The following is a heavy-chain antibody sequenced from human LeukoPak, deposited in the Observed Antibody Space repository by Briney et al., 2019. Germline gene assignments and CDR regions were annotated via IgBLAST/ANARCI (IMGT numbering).Heavy chain of an antibody. J-gene: IGHJ4*02. CDR1: GFTFSSYS. D-gene: IGHD3-22*01. CDR2: ISSSSSYI. V-gene: IGHV3-21*01. CDR3: ARGALPHYYDSSGYYYYFDY. Sequence: GGSLRLSCAASGFTFSSYSRNWVRQAPGKGLEWVSSISSSSSYIYYADSVKGRFTISRDNAKNSLYLQMNSLRAEDTAVYYCARGALPHYYDSSGYYYYFDYWGQGTLVTVSS.